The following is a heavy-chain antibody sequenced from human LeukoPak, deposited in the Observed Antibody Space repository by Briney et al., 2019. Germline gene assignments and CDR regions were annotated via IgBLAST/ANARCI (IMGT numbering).Heavy chain of an antibody. V-gene: IGHV1-69*01. D-gene: IGHD4-11*01. J-gene: IGHJ4*02. CDR2: IIPIFGTA. Sequence: SVKVSCKASGGTFSSYAISWVRQAPGQGLEWMGGIIPIFGTANYAQKFQGRVTITADESTSTAYMELSSLRSEDTAVYYCARTRTRRYSNYMEELTGSVRFDYWGQGTLVTVSS. CDR3: ARTRTRRYSNYMEELTGSVRFDY. CDR1: GGTFSSYA.